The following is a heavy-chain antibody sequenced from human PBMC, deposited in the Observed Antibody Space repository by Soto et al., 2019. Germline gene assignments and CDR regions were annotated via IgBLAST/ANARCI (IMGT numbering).Heavy chain of an antibody. CDR3: ARDDTTFGVVNSNYYYGMDV. V-gene: IGHV1-69*06. J-gene: IGHJ6*02. D-gene: IGHD3-3*01. CDR2: IIPIFGTA. Sequence: GASVKVSCKASGGTFSSYAISWVRQAPGQGLEWMGGIIPIFGTANYAQKFQGRVTITADKSTSTAYMELSSLRSEDTAVYYCARDDTTFGVVNSNYYYGMDVWGQGTTVTVSS. CDR1: GGTFSSYA.